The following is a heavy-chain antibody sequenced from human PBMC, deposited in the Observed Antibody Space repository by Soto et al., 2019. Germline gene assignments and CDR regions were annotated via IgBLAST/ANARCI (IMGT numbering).Heavy chain of an antibody. CDR2: ISSSGSTI. D-gene: IGHD3-10*01. CDR3: ARDAYYYGSGSPWYSYGMDV. J-gene: IGHJ6*02. CDR1: GFTFSDYY. V-gene: IGHV3-11*01. Sequence: GGSLRLSCAASGFTFSDYYMSWIRQAPGKGLEWVSYISSSGSTIYYADSVKGRFTISRDNAKNSLYLQMNSLRAEDTAVYHCARDAYYYGSGSPWYSYGMDVWGQGTTVTVSS.